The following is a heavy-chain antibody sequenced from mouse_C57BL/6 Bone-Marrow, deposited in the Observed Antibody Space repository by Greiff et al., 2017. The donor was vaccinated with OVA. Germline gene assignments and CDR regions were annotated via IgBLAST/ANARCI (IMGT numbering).Heavy chain of an antibody. CDR2: IYPYNGVS. Sequence: EVHLVESGPELVKPGASVTISCKASGYSFTGYYMHWVKQSHGNILDWIGYIYPYNGVSSYNQKFKGKATLTVDKSSSTAYMELRSLTSEDSAVYYCAREGITTGSWFAYWGQGTLVTVSA. J-gene: IGHJ3*01. CDR1: GYSFTGYY. CDR3: AREGITTGSWFAY. V-gene: IGHV1-31*01. D-gene: IGHD1-1*01.